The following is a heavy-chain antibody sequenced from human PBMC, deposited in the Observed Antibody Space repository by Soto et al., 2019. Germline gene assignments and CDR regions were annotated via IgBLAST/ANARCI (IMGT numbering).Heavy chain of an antibody. CDR1: GFAFSSHW. Sequence: EVQLVESGGGLVQPGGSLRLSCAASGFAFSSHWMHWVRQAPGKGLVWVSRINNDGSITTNTDSVKGRFTISRDNAKNTRFLDMNSMRVEDAAVYYCARDPYHYSYYGLDVWGQGTTVIVSS. V-gene: IGHV3-74*01. J-gene: IGHJ6*02. CDR3: ARDPYHYSYYGLDV. CDR2: INNDGSIT.